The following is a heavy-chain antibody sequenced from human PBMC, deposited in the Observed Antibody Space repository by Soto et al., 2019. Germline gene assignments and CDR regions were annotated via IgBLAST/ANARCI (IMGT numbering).Heavy chain of an antibody. CDR2: IYYSGST. CDR1: GGSISSGDYY. V-gene: IGHV4-30-4*01. D-gene: IGHD2-21*02. J-gene: IGHJ4*02. CDR3: AICGGNSVYFDY. Sequence: QVQLQESGPGLVKPSQTLSLTCTVSGGSISSGDYYWSWIRQPPGKGLEWIGYIYYSGSTYYNPSLERRVITSVERSTNHFSTKLRSVTAAAAAVYYCAICGGNSVYFDYWGQGTLVTVSS.